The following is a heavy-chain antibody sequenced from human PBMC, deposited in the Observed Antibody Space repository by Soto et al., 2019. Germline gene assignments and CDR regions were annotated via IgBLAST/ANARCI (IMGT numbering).Heavy chain of an antibody. Sequence: QVQLVESGGGVVQPGRSLRLSCAASGFTFSSYGMHWVRQAPGKGLEWVAVISYDGSNKYYADSVKGRFTISRDNSKNPLYLQMNSLRAEDTAVYYCAKDGRYCSGGSCYPRASFDYWGQGTLVTVSS. J-gene: IGHJ4*02. CDR1: GFTFSSYG. V-gene: IGHV3-30*18. CDR3: AKDGRYCSGGSCYPRASFDY. CDR2: ISYDGSNK. D-gene: IGHD2-15*01.